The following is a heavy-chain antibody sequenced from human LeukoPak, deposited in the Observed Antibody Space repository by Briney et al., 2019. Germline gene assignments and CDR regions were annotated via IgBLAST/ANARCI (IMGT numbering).Heavy chain of an antibody. D-gene: IGHD6-25*01. Sequence: SETLSLTCTVSGGSISSYYWSWIRQPPGKGLEWIGYIYYSGSTNYNPSLKSRVTISVDTSKNQFSLKMSSVTAADTAVYYCARVRPGGYYYYYYYMDVWGKGTTVTVPS. V-gene: IGHV4-59*01. CDR1: GGSISSYY. CDR3: ARVRPGGYYYYYYYMDV. J-gene: IGHJ6*03. CDR2: IYYSGST.